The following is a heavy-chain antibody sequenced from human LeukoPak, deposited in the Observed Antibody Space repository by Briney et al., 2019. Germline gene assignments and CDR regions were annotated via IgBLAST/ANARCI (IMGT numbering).Heavy chain of an antibody. CDR1: GFTFSSYA. V-gene: IGHV3-23*01. Sequence: PGGSLRLSCAASGFTFSSYATSWVRQAPGKGLERVSAISGSGGSTYYADSVKGRFTISRDNSKNTLYLQMNSLRAEDTAVYYCATLYYDFWSGYFNYFDYWGQGTLVTVSS. CDR2: ISGSGGST. D-gene: IGHD3-3*01. CDR3: ATLYYDFWSGYFNYFDY. J-gene: IGHJ4*02.